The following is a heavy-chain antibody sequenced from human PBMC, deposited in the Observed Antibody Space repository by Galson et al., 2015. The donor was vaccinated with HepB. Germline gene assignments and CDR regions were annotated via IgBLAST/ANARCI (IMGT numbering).Heavy chain of an antibody. CDR3: ARDPGELVVNYYYGMDV. CDR2: ISYDGSNK. V-gene: IGHV3-30*04. J-gene: IGHJ6*02. D-gene: IGHD2-15*01. CDR1: GFTFSSYA. Sequence: SLRLSCAASGFTFSSYAMHWVRQAPGKGLEWVAVISYDGSNKYYADSVKGRFTISRDNSKNTLYLQMNSLRAEDTAVYYCARDPGELVVNYYYGMDVWGQGTTVTVSS.